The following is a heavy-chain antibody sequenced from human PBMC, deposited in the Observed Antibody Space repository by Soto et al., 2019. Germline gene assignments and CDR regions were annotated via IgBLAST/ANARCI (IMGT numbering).Heavy chain of an antibody. J-gene: IGHJ4*02. CDR1: RGSVSSGSYY. CDR2: IYYSVST. CDR3: AREEVWNGRIDY. D-gene: IGHD1-1*01. V-gene: IGHV4-61*01. Sequence: SEPLSLTCTVSRGSVSSGSYYWTWIRQHPEKGLEWIGYIYYSVSTNYNPSVKSRVTISVDTSKKQFSLKLSSVTAADTAVYYCAREEVWNGRIDYWGQGTLVTVSS.